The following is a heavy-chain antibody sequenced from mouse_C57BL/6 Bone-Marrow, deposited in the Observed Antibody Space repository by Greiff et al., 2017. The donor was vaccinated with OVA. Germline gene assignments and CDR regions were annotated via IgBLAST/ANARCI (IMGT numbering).Heavy chain of an antibody. CDR2: IYPRSGNT. D-gene: IGHD4-1*02. CDR1: GYTFISYG. J-gene: IGHJ3*01. CDR3: ARSAPTGTGFAY. V-gene: IGHV1-81*01. Sequence: QVQLQQSGAELARPGASVKLSCKASGYTFISYGISWVKQRTGQGLEWIGEIYPRSGNTYYNEKFKGKATLTADKSSSTAYMELRSLTSEDSAVYFCARSAPTGTGFAYWGQGTLVTVSA.